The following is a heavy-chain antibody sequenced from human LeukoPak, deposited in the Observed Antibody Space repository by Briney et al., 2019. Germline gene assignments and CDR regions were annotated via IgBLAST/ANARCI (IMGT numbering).Heavy chain of an antibody. CDR3: ARDYSSSSLRVMDYYYMDV. CDR1: GFTFSSYS. J-gene: IGHJ6*03. Sequence: PGESLRLSCAASGFTFSSYSMNWVRQAPGKGLEWVSSISSSSSYIYYADSVKGRFTISRDNAKNSLYLQMNSLRAEDTAVYYCARDYSSSSLRVMDYYYMDVWGKGTTVTVSS. V-gene: IGHV3-21*01. D-gene: IGHD6-6*01. CDR2: ISSSSSYI.